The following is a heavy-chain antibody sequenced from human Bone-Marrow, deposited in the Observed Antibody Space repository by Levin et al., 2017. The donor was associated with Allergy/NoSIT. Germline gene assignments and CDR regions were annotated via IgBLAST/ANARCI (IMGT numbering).Heavy chain of an antibody. D-gene: IGHD3-16*01. CDR2: IFYNGNT. J-gene: IGHJ6*03. Sequence: SETLSLTCSVTDGSFSPYYWSWIRQAPGKGLEWIAYIFYNGNTNYNPSLRSRVTISLDTSQRHVSLRLTSVTTADSAVYYCARGGYYYLDVWGKGITVTVSS. CDR1: DGSFSPYY. V-gene: IGHV4-59*01. CDR3: ARGGYYYLDV.